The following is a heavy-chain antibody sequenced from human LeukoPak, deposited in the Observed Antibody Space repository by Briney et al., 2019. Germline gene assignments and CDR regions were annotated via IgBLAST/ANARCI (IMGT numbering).Heavy chain of an antibody. D-gene: IGHD1-26*01. CDR1: GDSVSSNSAA. V-gene: IGHV6-1*01. Sequence: SQTLSLTCAISGDSVSSNSAAWNWIRQSPSRGLEWLGRTYYRSKWYNDYAVSVKSRITINPDTSKNQFSLQLNSVTPEDTAVYYCAGVGSASSLSGSYFDYWGQGTLVTVSS. CDR3: AGVGSASSLSGSYFDY. CDR2: TYYRSKWYN. J-gene: IGHJ4*02.